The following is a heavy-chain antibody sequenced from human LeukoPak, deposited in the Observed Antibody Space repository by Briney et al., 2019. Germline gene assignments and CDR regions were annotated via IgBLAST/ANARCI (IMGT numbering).Heavy chain of an antibody. D-gene: IGHD3-22*01. V-gene: IGHV3-30*04. CDR2: ISFDGSNK. J-gene: IGHJ4*02. CDR1: GVTFSSYA. CDR3: AKRGVVIRVILVGFHKEAYYFDS. Sequence: GRSLRLSCAASGVTFSSYAMHWGRGAPGKGLGWVAVISFDGSNKYYADSVNGRYTLSRDNSTNTLYLQMNSLSAEDTAVYFCAKRGVVIRVILVGFHKEAYYFDSWGQGALVTVSS.